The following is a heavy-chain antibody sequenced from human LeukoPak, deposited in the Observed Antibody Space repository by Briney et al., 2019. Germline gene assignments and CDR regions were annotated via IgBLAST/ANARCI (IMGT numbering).Heavy chain of an antibody. J-gene: IGHJ6*03. Sequence: PGGSVRLFCTAWVFTYSSSYMMGLPRAPGKGGEYVPDTYSGGSTYYADSVKGRFTISRDNSKNTLYLQMNSLRAEDMGVYYCARERGYSSSWYYYYYMDVWGKGTTVTVSS. CDR2: TYSGGST. D-gene: IGHD6-13*01. CDR1: VFTYSSSY. V-gene: IGHV3-53*01. CDR3: ARERGYSSSWYYYYYMDV.